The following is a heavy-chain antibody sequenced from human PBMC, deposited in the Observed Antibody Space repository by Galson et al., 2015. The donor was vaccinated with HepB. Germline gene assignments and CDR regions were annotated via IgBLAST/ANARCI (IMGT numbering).Heavy chain of an antibody. J-gene: IGHJ5*02. V-gene: IGHV3-23*01. Sequence: SLRLSCAASGFTFSSYAMSWVRQAPGKGLEWVSAISGSGGSTYYADSVKGRFTISRDNSKNTLYLQMNSLRAEDTAVYYCAKTDLEVVTSGWFDPWGQGTLVTVSS. CDR2: ISGSGGST. D-gene: IGHD2-21*02. CDR3: AKTDLEVVTSGWFDP. CDR1: GFTFSSYA.